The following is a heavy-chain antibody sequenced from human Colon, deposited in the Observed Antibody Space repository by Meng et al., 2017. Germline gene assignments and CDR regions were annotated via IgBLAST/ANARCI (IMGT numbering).Heavy chain of an antibody. CDR1: GGSISSGSHY. CDR3: ARVAVGYYDSSGYYYNWFDP. D-gene: IGHD3-22*01. V-gene: IGHV4-61*02. CDR2: IYTSGST. Sequence: SETLSLTCTVSGGSISSGSHYWSWIRQPAGKGLEWIGRIYTSGSTNYNPSLKRRVTISVDTSKNQFSLKLSSVTAADTAVYYCARVAVGYYDSSGYYYNWFDPWGQGTLVTVSS. J-gene: IGHJ5*02.